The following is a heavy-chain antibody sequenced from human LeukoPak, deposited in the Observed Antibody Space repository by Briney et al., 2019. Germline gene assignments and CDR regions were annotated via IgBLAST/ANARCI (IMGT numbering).Heavy chain of an antibody. J-gene: IGHJ4*02. V-gene: IGHV3-30*02. D-gene: IGHD6-13*01. Sequence: GGSLRPSCATSRFTFSSYGMHWVRQAPGKGLEWVAFIRNDGSTKYFADSVKGRFTISRDNSKNTLYLQMNSLRAEDTAVYYCAKTHSSSWGIFDYWGQGTLVTVSS. CDR2: IRNDGSTK. CDR1: RFTFSSYG. CDR3: AKTHSSSWGIFDY.